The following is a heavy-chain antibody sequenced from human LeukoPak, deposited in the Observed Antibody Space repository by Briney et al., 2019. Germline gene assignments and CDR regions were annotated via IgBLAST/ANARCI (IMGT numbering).Heavy chain of an antibody. CDR1: GFTFSSYG. J-gene: IGHJ4*02. CDR3: AKRTTRADDY. CDR2: IRYDGSNK. D-gene: IGHD1-14*01. Sequence: GGPLRLSCAASGFTFSSYGMHWVRQAPGKGLEWVAFIRYDGSNKYYADSVKGRFTISRDNPKNTLYLQMNSLRAEDTAVYYCAKRTTRADDYWGQGTLVTVSS. V-gene: IGHV3-30*02.